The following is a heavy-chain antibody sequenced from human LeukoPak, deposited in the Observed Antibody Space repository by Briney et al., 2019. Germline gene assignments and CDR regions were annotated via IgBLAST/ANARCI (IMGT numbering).Heavy chain of an antibody. CDR2: ISSSSSYI. D-gene: IGHD3-10*01. J-gene: IGHJ4*02. CDR1: GFTFSSYS. Sequence: PGGSLRLSCAASGFTFSSYSNNWFRQAPRKGLVEVSSISSSSSYIYYADSVKGRFTISRDNAKNSLYLQMNSLRAEDTAVYYCAREDHGSGSYFDYWGQGTLVTGSS. CDR3: AREDHGSGSYFDY. V-gene: IGHV3-21*01.